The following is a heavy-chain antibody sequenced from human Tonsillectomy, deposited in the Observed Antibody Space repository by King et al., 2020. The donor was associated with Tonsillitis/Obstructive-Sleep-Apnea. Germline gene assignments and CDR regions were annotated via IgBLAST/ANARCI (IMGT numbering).Heavy chain of an antibody. Sequence: VQLQQWGAGLLKPSETLSLTCAVYGGSFSAYLWTWIRQPPGKGLEWIGEINHSGDANYNPSLKSRVTISIDTSKNQFSLKLNSVTAADAAVYYCARGYGTGTTYYFDDWAQGTLVTVSS. CDR3: ARGYGTGTTYYFDD. CDR1: GGSFSAYL. D-gene: IGHD1-1*01. J-gene: IGHJ4*02. CDR2: INHSGDA. V-gene: IGHV4-34*01.